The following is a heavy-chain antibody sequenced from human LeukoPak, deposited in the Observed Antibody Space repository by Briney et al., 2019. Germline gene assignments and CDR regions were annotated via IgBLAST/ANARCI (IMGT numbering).Heavy chain of an antibody. Sequence: GGSLRLSCAASGFTVGSNYMSWVRQAPGKGLEWVSVIYSGGSTYYADSVKGRFTISRDNSKNTLYLQMNSLRAEDTAVYYCARTSFTTLFDYWGQGTLVTVSS. J-gene: IGHJ4*02. V-gene: IGHV3-66*01. D-gene: IGHD3-10*02. CDR2: IYSGGST. CDR1: GFTVGSNY. CDR3: ARTSFTTLFDY.